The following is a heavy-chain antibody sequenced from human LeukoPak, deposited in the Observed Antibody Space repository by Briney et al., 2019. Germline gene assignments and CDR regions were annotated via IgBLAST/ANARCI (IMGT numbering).Heavy chain of an antibody. Sequence: ASVKVSCKASGYTFTSYDINWVRQATGQGLEWMGWMNPNSSNTGYAQKFQGRVTMTRNTSISTAYMELSSLRSEDTAVYYCARDPHALDSSGYAFDYWGQGTLVTVSS. CDR1: GYTFTSYD. V-gene: IGHV1-8*01. J-gene: IGHJ4*02. CDR3: ARDPHALDSSGYAFDY. CDR2: MNPNSSNT. D-gene: IGHD3-22*01.